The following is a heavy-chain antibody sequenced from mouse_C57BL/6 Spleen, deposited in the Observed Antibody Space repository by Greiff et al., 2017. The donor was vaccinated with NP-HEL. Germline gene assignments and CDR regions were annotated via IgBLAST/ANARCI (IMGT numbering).Heavy chain of an antibody. D-gene: IGHD1-1*01. Sequence: EVQRVESGGGLVKPGGSLKLSCAASGFTFSDYGMHWVRQAPEKGLEWVAYISSGSSTIYYADTVKGRFTISRDNAKNTLFLQMTSLRSEDTAMYYCARRLITTVVAPGYFDVWGTGTTVTVSS. CDR3: ARRLITTVVAPGYFDV. J-gene: IGHJ1*03. CDR2: ISSGSSTI. V-gene: IGHV5-17*01. CDR1: GFTFSDYG.